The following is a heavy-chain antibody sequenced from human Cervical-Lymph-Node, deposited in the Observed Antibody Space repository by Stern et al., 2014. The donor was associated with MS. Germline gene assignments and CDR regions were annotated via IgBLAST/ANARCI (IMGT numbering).Heavy chain of an antibody. D-gene: IGHD1-26*01. J-gene: IGHJ6*02. CDR2: ISYDGSNK. Sequence: VQLVESGGGVVQPGRSLRLSCAASGFTFSSYGMHWVRQAPGKGLEWEAVISYDGSNKYYADSVTGRFTISRDNSKNTLNLQMNRLRAEDTAVYYCAKDLGGSYYHYYYGMDVWGQGTTVTVSS. V-gene: IGHV3-30*18. CDR3: AKDLGGSYYHYYYGMDV. CDR1: GFTFSSYG.